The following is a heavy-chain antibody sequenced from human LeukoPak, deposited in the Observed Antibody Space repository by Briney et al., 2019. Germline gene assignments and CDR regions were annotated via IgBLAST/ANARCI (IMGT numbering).Heavy chain of an antibody. Sequence: GGSLRLSCAASGFPFSNYALTWVRQGPGKGLEWVSVIHKNAITYYADSVKGRFTISRDNSKNTLYLQMNSLRAEDTAVYYCAKEWGTPGESIMITFGGVQAFDYWGQGTLVTVSS. CDR3: AKEWGTPGESIMITFGGVQAFDY. J-gene: IGHJ4*02. CDR1: GFPFSNYA. V-gene: IGHV3-23*01. D-gene: IGHD3-16*01. CDR2: IHKNAIT.